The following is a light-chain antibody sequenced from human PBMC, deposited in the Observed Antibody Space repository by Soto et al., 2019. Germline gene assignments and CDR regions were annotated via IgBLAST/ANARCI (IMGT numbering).Light chain of an antibody. Sequence: VGDRVTLTCRASQTISSWLAWYQQKPGKAPKLLIFAASSLQSGVPSRFSGSRSGPDFTLTISSLQPEDFATYYCQQSYSTPITFGQGTRLEI. V-gene: IGKV1-39*01. CDR3: QQSYSTPIT. J-gene: IGKJ5*01. CDR2: AAS. CDR1: QTISSW.